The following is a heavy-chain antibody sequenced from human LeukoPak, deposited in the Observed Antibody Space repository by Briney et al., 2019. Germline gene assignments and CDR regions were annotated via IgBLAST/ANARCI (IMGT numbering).Heavy chain of an antibody. Sequence: GGSLRLSCAASGFTFSSYAMSWVRQAPGKGLEWVSAISGSGGSTYYADSVKGRFTISRDNSENTLYLQMNSLRAEDTAVYYCASVDYDFWSGVFDYWGQGTLVTVSS. CDR3: ASVDYDFWSGVFDY. CDR1: GFTFSSYA. V-gene: IGHV3-23*01. D-gene: IGHD3-3*01. J-gene: IGHJ4*02. CDR2: ISGSGGST.